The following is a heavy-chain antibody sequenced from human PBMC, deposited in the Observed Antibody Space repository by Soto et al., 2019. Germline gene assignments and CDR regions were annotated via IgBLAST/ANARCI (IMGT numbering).Heavy chain of an antibody. CDR2: ISGTGGNT. J-gene: IGHJ3*02. CDR3: ATRHDYGGNLDAFDI. Sequence: EVQLVESGGGLIQPGGSLRLSCAVSGFTVSNNYMSWVRQAPGKGLEGVSVISGTGGNTYYADSVKGRFTISRDNSESTLFLQMHSLRADDTAVYYCATRHDYGGNLDAFDIWGQGTTVAVSS. V-gene: IGHV3-53*01. CDR1: GFTVSNNY. D-gene: IGHD3-16*01.